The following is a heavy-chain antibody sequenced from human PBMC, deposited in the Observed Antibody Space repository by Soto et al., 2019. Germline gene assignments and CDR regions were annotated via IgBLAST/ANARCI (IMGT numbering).Heavy chain of an antibody. CDR2: ISSSSSSI. CDR3: ARELGFDAVARMDV. CDR1: GVTFSSYS. D-gene: IGHD6-19*01. Sequence: EVQLVESGGGLVQPGGSLRLSCTASGVTFSSYSMVWVRQGPGKGLEWVSYISSSSSSIYYADSVKGRFSTSRDNAKNSTSLQMNSLRVEDTGVYYCARELGFDAVARMDVWGQGTTVTVSS. J-gene: IGHJ6*02. V-gene: IGHV3-48*01.